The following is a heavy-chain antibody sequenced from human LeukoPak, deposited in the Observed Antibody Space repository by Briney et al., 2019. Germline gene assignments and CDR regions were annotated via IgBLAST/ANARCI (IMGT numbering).Heavy chain of an antibody. CDR3: AGRGDGNLYYFEH. V-gene: IGHV3-7*04. Sequence: GGSLSLSCAASGFTFSSYWMSWVRQAPGKGLEWVANIKQDGGEKYYVDSVKGRFTISRDNAKNSLYLQMNSLRPEDTAVYYCAGRGDGNLYYFEHWGQGTLVTASS. CDR1: GFTFSSYW. J-gene: IGHJ4*02. D-gene: IGHD5-24*01. CDR2: IKQDGGEK.